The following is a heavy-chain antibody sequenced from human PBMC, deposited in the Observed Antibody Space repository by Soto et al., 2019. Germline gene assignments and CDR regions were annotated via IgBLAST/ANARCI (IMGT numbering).Heavy chain of an antibody. Sequence: GGSLRLSCAASGFTFSSYWMSWVRQAPGKGLEWVANIKQDGSEKYYVDSVKGRFTISRDNAKNSLYLQMNSLRAEDTAVYYYARTKEFIAAAGYYYYGMDVWGQGTTVTVSS. J-gene: IGHJ6*02. CDR3: ARTKEFIAAAGYYYYGMDV. CDR2: IKQDGSEK. V-gene: IGHV3-7*05. CDR1: GFTFSSYW. D-gene: IGHD6-13*01.